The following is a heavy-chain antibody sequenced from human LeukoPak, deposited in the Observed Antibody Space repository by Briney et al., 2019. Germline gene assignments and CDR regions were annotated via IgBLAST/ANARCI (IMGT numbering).Heavy chain of an antibody. CDR1: GGSISSYY. D-gene: IGHD5-18*01. Sequence: SETLSLTCTVSGGSISSYYWSWIRQPPGKGLEWIGYIYYSGSTNYNPSLKSRVTISVDTSKNQFSLKLSSVTAADTAVYYCARGVPPYRGYSYGQSTPFDYWGQGTLVTVSS. J-gene: IGHJ4*02. CDR3: ARGVPPYRGYSYGQSTPFDY. V-gene: IGHV4-59*01. CDR2: IYYSGST.